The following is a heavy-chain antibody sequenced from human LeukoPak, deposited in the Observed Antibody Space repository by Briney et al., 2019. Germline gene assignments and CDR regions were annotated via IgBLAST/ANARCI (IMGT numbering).Heavy chain of an antibody. V-gene: IGHV3-48*02. Sequence: GGSLRLSCAASGFTFSSYSMNWVRQAPGKGLGWVSYISSSSSTIYYADSVKGRFTISRDNAKNSLYLQMNSLRDEDTAVYYCARDRLGAAAGTLKYNWFDPWGQGTLVTVSS. CDR1: GFTFSSYS. D-gene: IGHD6-13*01. J-gene: IGHJ5*02. CDR3: ARDRLGAAAGTLKYNWFDP. CDR2: ISSSSSTI.